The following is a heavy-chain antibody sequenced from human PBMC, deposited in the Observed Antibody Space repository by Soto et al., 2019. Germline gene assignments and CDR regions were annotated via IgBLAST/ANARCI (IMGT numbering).Heavy chain of an antibody. J-gene: IGHJ3*02. CDR2: INPNSGGT. V-gene: IGHV1-2*02. CDR1: GYTFTGNY. CDR3: ARDGDTSSPFDI. D-gene: IGHD6-6*01. Sequence: ASVKVSCKASGYTFTGNYMHWVRQAPGQGLEWMGWINPNSGGTNYAQKFQGRVTVTRDTSISTAYMELSRLRSDDTAVYYCARDGDTSSPFDIRGKGTMVTVSS.